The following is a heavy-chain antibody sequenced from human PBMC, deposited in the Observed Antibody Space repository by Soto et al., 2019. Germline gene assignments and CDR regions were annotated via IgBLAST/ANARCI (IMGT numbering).Heavy chain of an antibody. J-gene: IGHJ6*02. V-gene: IGHV3-30-3*01. CDR2: ISYDGSNK. CDR1: GFTFRSYA. Sequence: GSLRLSCAASGFTFRSYARHWVRQAPGKGLEWVAVISYDGSNKYYADSVKGRFTISRDNSKNTLYLQMNSLRAEDTAVYYCARVSITFGEVIALPYGMDVWGQGTTVTVSS. CDR3: ARVSITFGEVIALPYGMDV. D-gene: IGHD3-16*02.